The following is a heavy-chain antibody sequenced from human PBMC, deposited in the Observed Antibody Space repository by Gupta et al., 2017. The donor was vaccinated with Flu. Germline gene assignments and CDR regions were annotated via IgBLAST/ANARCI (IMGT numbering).Heavy chain of an antibody. CDR1: GFTFSSYS. CDR2: ISSSSSYI. V-gene: IGHV3-21*01. J-gene: IGHJ4*02. CDR3: ARPRSPYYDSSGPDY. D-gene: IGHD3-22*01. Sequence: EVQLVESGGGLVKPGGSLRLSCAASGFTFSSYSMNWVRQAPGKGLEWVSSISSSSSYIYYADSVKGRFTISRDNAKNSLYLQMNSLRAEDTAVYYCARPRSPYYDSSGPDYWGQGTLVTVSS.